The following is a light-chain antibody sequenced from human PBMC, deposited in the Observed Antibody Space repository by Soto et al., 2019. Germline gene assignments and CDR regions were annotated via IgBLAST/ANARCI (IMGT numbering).Light chain of an antibody. J-gene: IGKJ1*01. CDR2: GAS. CDR1: QSVSNNY. CDR3: QQYYSYPWT. V-gene: IGKV3-20*01. Sequence: EIVLTQSPGTLSLSPGERATLSCRASQSVSNNYLAWYQQKPGQAPRLLIYGASNRATGIPSRFSGSGSGTDFTLTISCLQSEDFATYYCQQYYSYPWTFGQGTKVDIK.